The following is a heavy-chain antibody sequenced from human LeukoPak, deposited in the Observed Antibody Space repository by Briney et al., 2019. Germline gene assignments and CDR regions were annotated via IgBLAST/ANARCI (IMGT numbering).Heavy chain of an antibody. CDR2: IDSRGTT. Sequence: PSETLSFTCKVSGDVVPSASHYWAWIRQPPGKNLEGIGSIDSRGTTYYNPSLRSRVTIAVDTSKNQFSLQLSSLAAADTAVYHCARVQIVVVTTPGGGYTDAWGKGTTVTVSS. V-gene: IGHV4-39*07. J-gene: IGHJ6*03. CDR3: ARVQIVVVTTPGGGYTDA. CDR1: GDVVPSASHY. D-gene: IGHD4-17*01.